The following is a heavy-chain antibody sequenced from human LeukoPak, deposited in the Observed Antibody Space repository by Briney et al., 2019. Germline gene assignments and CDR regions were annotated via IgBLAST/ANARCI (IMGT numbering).Heavy chain of an antibody. CDR3: AKDLTYYYGSGSYYTSIPFDY. J-gene: IGHJ4*02. D-gene: IGHD3-10*01. CDR1: GFTFSSYG. CDR2: ISYDGSNK. Sequence: PGGSLRLSCAASGFTFSSYGMHWVRQAPGKGLEWVAVISYDGSNKYYADSVKGRFTISRDNSKNTLYLQMNSLRAEDTAVYYCAKDLTYYYGSGSYYTSIPFDYWGQGTLVTVSS. V-gene: IGHV3-30*18.